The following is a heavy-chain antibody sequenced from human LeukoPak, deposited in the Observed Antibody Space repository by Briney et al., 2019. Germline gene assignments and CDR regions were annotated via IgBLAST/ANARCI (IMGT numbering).Heavy chain of an antibody. V-gene: IGHV4-38-2*02. CDR3: ARSLTTYYYDTSGPGDAFDI. J-gene: IGHJ3*02. CDR2: IYRSGIT. D-gene: IGHD3-22*01. Sequence: KPSETLSLTCTVSSYSISSGYYWSWIRQPPGKGLEWIGSIYRSGITYYNPSLKSRVTISVDTSNNQFSLKTSSVTAADTAVYYCARSLTTYYYDTSGPGDAFDIWGQGTMVTVSS. CDR1: SYSISSGYY.